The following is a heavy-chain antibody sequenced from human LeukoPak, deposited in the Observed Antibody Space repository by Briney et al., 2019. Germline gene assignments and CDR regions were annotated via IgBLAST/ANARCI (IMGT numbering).Heavy chain of an antibody. V-gene: IGHV4-39*07. CDR3: AREEYWNGYYYYLDV. J-gene: IGHJ6*03. D-gene: IGHD1-1*01. CDR1: GGSISSSTYY. CDR2: ISNSGST. Sequence: SETLSLTCTVSGGSISSSTYYWGWVRQSPGKGLECIGSISNSGSTYYNPSLKSRVTISVDTSKTQFSLKLSSVTAADSAVYHCAREEYWNGYYYYLDVWGKGTTVTVSS.